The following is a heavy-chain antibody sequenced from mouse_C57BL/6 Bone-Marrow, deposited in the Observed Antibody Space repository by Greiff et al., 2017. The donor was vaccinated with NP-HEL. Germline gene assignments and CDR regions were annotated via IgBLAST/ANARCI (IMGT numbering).Heavy chain of an antibody. CDR2: INPYNGGT. D-gene: IGHD3-1*01. CDR1: GYTFTDYY. J-gene: IGHJ2*01. V-gene: IGHV1-19*01. Sequence: EVKLMESGPVLVKPGASVKMSCKASGYTFTDYYMNWVKQSHGKSLEWIGVINPYNGGTSYNQKFKGKATLTVDKSSSTAYMELNSLTSEDSAVYYCARGGGYDEDYWGQGTTLTVSS. CDR3: ARGGGYDEDY.